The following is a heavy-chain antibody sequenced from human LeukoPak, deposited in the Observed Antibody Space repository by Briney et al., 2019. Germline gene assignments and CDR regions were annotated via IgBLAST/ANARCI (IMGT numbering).Heavy chain of an antibody. V-gene: IGHV4-39*01. Sequence: PSETLSLTCTDSGGTISSSSYYWGWIRQPPGKGLEWIGSIYYSVTTYYNPSLKSRVTISVDTSKSQFSLRLTSVTAADTAVYYCARHVRFLEWLSSYYFDYWGQGTLVTVSS. D-gene: IGHD3-3*01. CDR2: IYYSVTT. J-gene: IGHJ4*02. CDR1: GGTISSSSYY. CDR3: ARHVRFLEWLSSYYFDY.